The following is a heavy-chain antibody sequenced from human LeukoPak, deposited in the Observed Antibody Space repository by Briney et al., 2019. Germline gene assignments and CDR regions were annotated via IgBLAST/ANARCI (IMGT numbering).Heavy chain of an antibody. Sequence: PSETLSLTCAVYGGSFSGYYGNWIRQPPGKGLEWIGEINHSGSTNYNPSLKSRVTISVDTSKNQFSLKLSSVTAADTAVYYCARGRQQWLVWGASPGTLFDPWGQGTLVTVPS. J-gene: IGHJ5*02. V-gene: IGHV4-34*01. CDR1: GGSFSGYY. D-gene: IGHD6-19*01. CDR2: INHSGST. CDR3: ARGRQQWLVWGASPGTLFDP.